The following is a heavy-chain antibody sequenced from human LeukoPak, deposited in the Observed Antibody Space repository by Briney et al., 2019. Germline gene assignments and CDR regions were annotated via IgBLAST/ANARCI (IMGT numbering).Heavy chain of an antibody. V-gene: IGHV4-34*01. Sequence: SETLSLTCAVYGGSFSGYYWSWIRQPPGKGLEWIGEINHSGSTNYNPSLKSRVTISVDTSKNQFSLKLSSVTAADTAVYYCARASTIFRTFDCWGQGILVTVSS. CDR1: GGSFSGYY. CDR2: INHSGST. CDR3: ARASTIFRTFDC. D-gene: IGHD3-9*01. J-gene: IGHJ4*02.